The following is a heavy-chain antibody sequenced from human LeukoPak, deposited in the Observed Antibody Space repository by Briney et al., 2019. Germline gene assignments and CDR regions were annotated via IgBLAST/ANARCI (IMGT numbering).Heavy chain of an antibody. CDR3: AKERPAAMSRGSDP. Sequence: GGSLRLSCAASGFTFSSYAMSWVRQAPGKGLEWVAFIRYDGSNKYYADSVKGRFTISRDNSKNTLYLQMNSLRAEDTAVYYCAKERPAAMSRGSDPWGQGTLVTVSS. V-gene: IGHV3-30*02. J-gene: IGHJ5*02. D-gene: IGHD2-2*01. CDR1: GFTFSSYA. CDR2: IRYDGSNK.